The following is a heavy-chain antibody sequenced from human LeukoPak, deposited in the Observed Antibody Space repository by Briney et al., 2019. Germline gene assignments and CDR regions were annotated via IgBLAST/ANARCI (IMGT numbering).Heavy chain of an antibody. V-gene: IGHV3-73*01. CDR1: GVNFSASA. CDR3: IRSDYSNYMDY. CDR2: IKSKANNYAT. Sequence: GGSLKLSCAASGVNFSASAIHWVRQASGKGLEWVGRIKSKANNYATAYGASVKRRFTISRDDSTNTAYLQVNSLKTEDTAVYYCIRSDYSNYMDYWGQGTLVTVSS. J-gene: IGHJ4*02. D-gene: IGHD4-11*01.